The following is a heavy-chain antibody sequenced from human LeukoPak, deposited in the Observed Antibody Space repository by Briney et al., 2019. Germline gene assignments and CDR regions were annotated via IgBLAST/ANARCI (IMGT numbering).Heavy chain of an antibody. Sequence: GGSLRLSCAASGFTFSSYSMNWVRQAPGKGLEWVSSISSSSSYIYYADSVKGRFTISRDNAKNSLYLQMNSLRAEDTAVYYCARDLGLICSGGSCYASPFDYWGQGTLVTVSS. CDR3: ARDLGLICSGGSCYASPFDY. D-gene: IGHD2-15*01. J-gene: IGHJ4*02. CDR2: ISSSSSYI. CDR1: GFTFSSYS. V-gene: IGHV3-21*01.